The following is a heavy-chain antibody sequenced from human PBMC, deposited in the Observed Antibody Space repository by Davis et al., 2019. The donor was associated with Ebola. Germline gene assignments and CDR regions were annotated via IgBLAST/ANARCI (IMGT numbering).Heavy chain of an antibody. CDR1: GFSFSSYV. V-gene: IGHV3-23*01. J-gene: IGHJ4*02. CDR2: TTLSGGST. CDR3: ARDVY. Sequence: GGSLRLSCAASGFSFSSYVMSWVRQAPGEGLEWVSATTLSGGSTYYADSVKGRFTISRDNSRNTLYLQMNSLRAEDTAVYYCARDVYWGQGILVTVSS.